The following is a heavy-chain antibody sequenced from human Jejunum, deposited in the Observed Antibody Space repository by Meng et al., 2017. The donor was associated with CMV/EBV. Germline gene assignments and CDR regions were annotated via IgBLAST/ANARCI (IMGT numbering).Heavy chain of an antibody. V-gene: IGHV3-21*01. CDR2: ISASSSYI. CDR3: ARAIGYTYGRPYFDY. D-gene: IGHD5-18*01. J-gene: IGHJ4*02. Sequence: FTFSSYALKWVSQATGKGLEWVSSISASSSYIYYADSMKGRFTISRDNAKNSLYLQMNSLRAEDTAVYYCARAIGYTYGRPYFDYWGQGTLVTVSS. CDR1: FTFSSYA.